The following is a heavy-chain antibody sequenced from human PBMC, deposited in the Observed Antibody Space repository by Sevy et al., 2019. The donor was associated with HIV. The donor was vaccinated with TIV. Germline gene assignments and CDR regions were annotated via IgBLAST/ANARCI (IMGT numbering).Heavy chain of an antibody. CDR1: GYTFTSYG. CDR2: ISAYNGNT. CDR3: ARDGPTTVTTRYYYYYYMDV. J-gene: IGHJ6*03. Sequence: ASVKVSSKASGYTFTSYGISWVRQAPGQGLEWMGWISAYNGNTNYAQKRQGRVTMTTDTSTSTAYMELRSLRSDDTAVYYCARDGPTTVTTRYYYYYYMDVWGKGTTVTVSS. V-gene: IGHV1-18*04. D-gene: IGHD4-4*01.